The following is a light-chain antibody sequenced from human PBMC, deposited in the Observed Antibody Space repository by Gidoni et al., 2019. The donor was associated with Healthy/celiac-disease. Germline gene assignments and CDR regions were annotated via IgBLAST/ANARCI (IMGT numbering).Light chain of an antibody. V-gene: IGKV3-20*01. CDR3: QQYGSSPPYS. J-gene: IGKJ2*03. CDR2: GAS. Sequence: EIVFTQSPGTLSLSPGERATLSCRASQSVSSSYLAGYQQKPGQAPRLLIYGASSRATGIPDRFSGSGSGTDFTLTISRLEPEDFAVYYCQQYGSSPPYSFGQGTKLEIK. CDR1: QSVSSSY.